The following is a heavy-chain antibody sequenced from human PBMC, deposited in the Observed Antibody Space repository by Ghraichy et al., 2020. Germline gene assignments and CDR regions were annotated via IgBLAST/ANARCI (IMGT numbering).Heavy chain of an antibody. CDR1: GFTFSTYA. CDR2: IRGTAGST. Sequence: GGSLRLSCAASGFTFSTYAMSWVRQAPGKGLEWVSTIRGTAGSTYYADSVKGRFTISRDTSKNMLYLQMNSLRAEDTALYYCARHRWGLESPDSWGQGTLVTVSS. CDR3: ARHRWGLESPDS. V-gene: IGHV3-23*01. D-gene: IGHD1-1*01. J-gene: IGHJ5*01.